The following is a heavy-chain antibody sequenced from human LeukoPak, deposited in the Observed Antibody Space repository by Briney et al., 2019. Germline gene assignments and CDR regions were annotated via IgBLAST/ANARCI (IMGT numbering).Heavy chain of an antibody. D-gene: IGHD4-17*01. Sequence: PGGSLRLSCAASGFTFSDYYMFWIRQAPGKGLEWISYISSSGSTKYYADSVKGRFTISRDNAKNSLYVQMNSLRAEDTAVYYCAKDRDYVNYFDYWGQGTLVTVSS. CDR1: GFTFSDYY. CDR2: ISSSGSTK. CDR3: AKDRDYVNYFDY. J-gene: IGHJ4*02. V-gene: IGHV3-11*01.